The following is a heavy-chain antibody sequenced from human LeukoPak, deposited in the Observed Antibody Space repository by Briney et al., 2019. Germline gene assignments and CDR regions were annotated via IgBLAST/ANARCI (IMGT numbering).Heavy chain of an antibody. Sequence: GGSLRLSCAASGFTFSSYWMNWVRQTPGKGLEWVANINQDGSEKYYVDSVKGRFTISRDNAKESQYLQMDSLRAEDTAVDYCARGGHYYDTNGRLDYWGQGTLVTVSS. CDR2: INQDGSEK. J-gene: IGHJ4*02. D-gene: IGHD3-22*01. V-gene: IGHV3-7*01. CDR1: GFTFSSYW. CDR3: ARGGHYYDTNGRLDY.